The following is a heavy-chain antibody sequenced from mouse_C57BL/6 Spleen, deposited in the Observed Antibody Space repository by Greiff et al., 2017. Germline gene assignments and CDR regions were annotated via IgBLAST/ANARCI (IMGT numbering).Heavy chain of an antibody. CDR2: IYPGSGNT. CDR3: AREGYDHYAMYY. CDR1: GYSFTSYY. J-gene: IGHJ4*01. V-gene: IGHV1-66*01. D-gene: IGHD2-2*01. Sequence: VQRVESGPELVKPGASVKISCKASGYSFTSYYIHWVKQRPGQGLEWIGWIYPGSGNTKYNEKFKGKATLTADTSSSTAYMQLSSLTSEDSAVYYCAREGYDHYAMYYWGQGTSVTVSS.